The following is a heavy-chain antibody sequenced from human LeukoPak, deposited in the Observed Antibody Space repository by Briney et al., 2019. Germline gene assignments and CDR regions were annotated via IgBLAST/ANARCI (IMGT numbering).Heavy chain of an antibody. CDR3: VKRWTGTTIGQQDY. D-gene: IGHD1-1*01. Sequence: TGGSLRLSCAASGFTFDDYGVSWVRQAPGKGLEWVSGINWNGGSTGYADSVKGRFTISRDNSKNTLYLQMNSLRAEDMAVYYCVKRWTGTTIGQQDYWGQGTLVTVSS. CDR2: INWNGGST. V-gene: IGHV3-20*04. J-gene: IGHJ4*02. CDR1: GFTFDDYG.